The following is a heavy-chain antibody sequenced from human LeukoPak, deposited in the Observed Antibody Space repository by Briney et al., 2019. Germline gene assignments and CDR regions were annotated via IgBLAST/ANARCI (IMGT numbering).Heavy chain of an antibody. CDR3: AKDQSNYDFWAYYMDV. Sequence: GGSLRLSCAASGFTFSNYGMHWVRQAPGKGLEWVAFIRYDGSNKYYADSVKGRFTISGDNSKNTLYLQMNSLRAEDTAVYYCAKDQSNYDFWAYYMDVWGKGTTVTVSS. CDR2: IRYDGSNK. D-gene: IGHD3-3*01. V-gene: IGHV3-30*02. CDR1: GFTFSNYG. J-gene: IGHJ6*03.